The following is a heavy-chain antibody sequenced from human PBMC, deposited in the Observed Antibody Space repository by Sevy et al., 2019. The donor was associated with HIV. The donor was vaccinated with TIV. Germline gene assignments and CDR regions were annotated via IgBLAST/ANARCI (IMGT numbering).Heavy chain of an antibody. Sequence: GWSLRLSCAASGFAFSDYYMSWIRQAPGKGLEWISYISSSGSVIYYADSMKGRFTISRDNAKNSLYLQMNSLRAEDTAVYYCARVGIAVAGGGFGAFDIWGQGTMVTVSS. CDR1: GFAFSDYY. D-gene: IGHD6-13*01. J-gene: IGHJ3*02. CDR3: ARVGIAVAGGGFGAFDI. V-gene: IGHV3-11*01. CDR2: ISSSGSVI.